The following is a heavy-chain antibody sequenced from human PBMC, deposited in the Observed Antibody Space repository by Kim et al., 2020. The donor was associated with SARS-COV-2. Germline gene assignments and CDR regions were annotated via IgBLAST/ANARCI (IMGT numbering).Heavy chain of an antibody. CDR2: ISSSGSTI. V-gene: IGHV3-48*03. J-gene: IGHJ6*02. CDR1: GFTFSSYE. D-gene: IGHD6-6*01. Sequence: GGSLRLSCAASGFTFSSYEMNWVRQAPGKGLEWVSYISSSGSTIYYADSVKGRFTISRDNAKNSLYLQMNSLRAEDTAVYYCARVPFRLVDVWGQGTTVTVSS. CDR3: ARVPFRLVDV.